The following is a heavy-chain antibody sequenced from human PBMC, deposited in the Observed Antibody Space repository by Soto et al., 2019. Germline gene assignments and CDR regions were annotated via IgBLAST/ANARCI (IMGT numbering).Heavy chain of an antibody. V-gene: IGHV4-39*01. J-gene: IGHJ4*02. CDR3: ATGRSDSGWYEEQF. D-gene: IGHD6-19*01. CDR2: LSYLGTT. CDR1: NDSIRSGTYY. Sequence: PSETLSLTCTVSNDSIRSGTYYWAWIRQPPGRGLEWIGSLSYLGTTDYNPSLKSRVTISKDASKNQFSLKLSSVTAADTAVYYCATGRSDSGWYEEQFWGQGTLVTVSS.